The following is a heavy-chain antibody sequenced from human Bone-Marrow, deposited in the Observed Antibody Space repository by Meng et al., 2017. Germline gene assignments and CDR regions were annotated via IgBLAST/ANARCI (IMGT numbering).Heavy chain of an antibody. D-gene: IGHD4-17*01. CDR1: NDSIRSGDYY. Sequence: VQLQVSGIGLWQPRQTLSLTCTVSNDSIRSGDYYWSWIRQPLGKGLEWIGFIYYSGTTYHNPSLKSRVTISVDTSKNQFSLYLSSVTAADTAVYYCACDRGGYGDISYWGQRTLVTVSS. J-gene: IGHJ4*02. V-gene: IGHV4-30-4*01. CDR3: ACDRGGYGDISY. CDR2: IYYSGTT.